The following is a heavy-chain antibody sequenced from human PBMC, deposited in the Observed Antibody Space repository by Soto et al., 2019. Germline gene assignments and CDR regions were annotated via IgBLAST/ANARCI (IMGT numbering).Heavy chain of an antibody. D-gene: IGHD5-12*01. CDR3: ARGQEGVVATH. J-gene: IGHJ4*02. CDR2: VKDGGHT. CDR1: GGSLSGYY. V-gene: IGHV4-34*01. Sequence: QVQLQQWGAGLLKPSETLSLNCAVTGGSLSGYYWSWIRQPPGKGLEWIGEVKDGGHTNYSPSLRGRVTISWDTSINPFSLRLNSVTAADTGVYYCARGQEGVVATHWDQGSLVMVAS.